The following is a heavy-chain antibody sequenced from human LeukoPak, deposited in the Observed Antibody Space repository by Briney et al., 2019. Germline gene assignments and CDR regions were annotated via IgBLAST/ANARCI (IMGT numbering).Heavy chain of an antibody. V-gene: IGHV4-30-4*01. CDR1: GGTISSGDYY. CDR3: ARDDSTGFHYYLDV. Sequence: SETLSLTCNVSGGTISSGDYYWSWIRQPPGKGLEWIGYIHFSGNTFHNPSLQSQVTISADMSKNHLSLRLSSVTAADTAVYFCARDDSTGFHYYLDVWGKGTTVTVSS. J-gene: IGHJ6*03. D-gene: IGHD3-22*01. CDR2: IHFSGNT.